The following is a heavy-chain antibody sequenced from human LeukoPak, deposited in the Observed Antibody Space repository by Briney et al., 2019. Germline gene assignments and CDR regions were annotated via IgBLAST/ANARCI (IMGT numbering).Heavy chain of an antibody. CDR2: ISYDGSNK. V-gene: IGHV3-30-3*01. J-gene: IGHJ6*02. CDR3: ARSVVVVAATLDYYGMDV. Sequence: GGSLRLSCAASGFTFSSYAMHWVRQAPGKGLEWVAVISYDGSNKYYADSVKGRFTISRDNSKNTLYLQMNSLRAEDTAVYYCARSVVVVAATLDYYGMDVWGQGTTVTVSS. D-gene: IGHD2-15*01. CDR1: GFTFSSYA.